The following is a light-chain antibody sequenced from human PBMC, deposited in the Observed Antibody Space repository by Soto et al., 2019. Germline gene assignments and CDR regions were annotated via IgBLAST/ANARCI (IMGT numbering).Light chain of an antibody. J-gene: IGKJ3*01. CDR1: QSVSSSY. Sequence: EIVLTQSPATLSLSPGERATLSCRASQSVSSSYLAWYQHKPGQSPRLLIYETSKRASGIPARFSGSGSGTDFPLTISSLEPQDFAVYYCQHRNRWPPIFTFGPGTKVDIK. CDR2: ETS. V-gene: IGKV3-11*01. CDR3: QHRNRWPPIFT.